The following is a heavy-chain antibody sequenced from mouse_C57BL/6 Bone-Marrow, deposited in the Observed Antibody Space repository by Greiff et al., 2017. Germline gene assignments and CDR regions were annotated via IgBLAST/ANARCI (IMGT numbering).Heavy chain of an antibody. V-gene: IGHV1-55*01. J-gene: IGHJ2*01. CDR3: ALVITTVVAHYFDY. CDR2: IYPGSGST. CDR1: GYTFTSYW. Sequence: QVQLQQPGAELVKPGASVKMSCKASGYTFTSYWITWVKQRPGQGLEWIGDIYPGSGSTNYNEKFKSKATLTVDPSSSTAYMQLSSLTSEDSAVYYCALVITTVVAHYFDYWGQGTTLTVSS. D-gene: IGHD1-1*01.